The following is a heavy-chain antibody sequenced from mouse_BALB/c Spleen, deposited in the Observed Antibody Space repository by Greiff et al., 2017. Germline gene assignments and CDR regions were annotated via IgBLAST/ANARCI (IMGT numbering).Heavy chain of an antibody. D-gene: IGHD1-1*01. J-gene: IGHJ4*01. Sequence: VQLQQSGAELVKPGASVKLSCTASGFNIKDTYMHWVKQRPEQGLEWIGRIDPANGNTKYDPKFQGKATITADTSSNTAYLQLSSLTSEDTAVYYCARSNYYGSSKAMDYWGQGTSVTVSS. CDR3: ARSNYYGSSKAMDY. CDR1: GFNIKDTY. V-gene: IGHV14-3*02. CDR2: IDPANGNT.